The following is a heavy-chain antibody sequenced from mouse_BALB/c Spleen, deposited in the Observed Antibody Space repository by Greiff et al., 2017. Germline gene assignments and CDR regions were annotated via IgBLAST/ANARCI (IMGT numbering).Heavy chain of an antibody. J-gene: IGHJ4*01. CDR1: GFTFSSYG. D-gene: IGHD2-12*01. CDR3: ARQNFTRDAMDY. V-gene: IGHV5-6*01. Sequence: EVQLQESGGDLVKPGGSLKLSCAASGFTFSSYGMSWVRQTPDKRLEWVATISSGGSYTYYPDSVKGRFTISRDNAKNTLYLQMSSLKSEDTAMYYCARQNFTRDAMDYWGQGTSVTVSS. CDR2: ISSGGSYT.